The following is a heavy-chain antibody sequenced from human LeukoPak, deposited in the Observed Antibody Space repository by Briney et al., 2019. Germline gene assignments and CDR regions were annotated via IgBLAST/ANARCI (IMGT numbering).Heavy chain of an antibody. CDR3: ARVRRGGDSRYFDY. CDR1: GFTFADYF. CDR2: ISRQGDTI. J-gene: IGHJ4*02. V-gene: IGHV3-11*01. D-gene: IGHD2-21*02. Sequence: PGGSLRLSCAASGFTFADYFLGWIRQAPGKGLDWVSLISRQGDTIEYADSVKGRFTISRDNAKNSLYLQMNLLRVEDTAVYFCARVRRGGDSRYFDYWGQGALVTVSS.